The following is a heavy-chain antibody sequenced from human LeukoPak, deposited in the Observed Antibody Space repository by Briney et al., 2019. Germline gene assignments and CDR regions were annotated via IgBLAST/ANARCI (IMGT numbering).Heavy chain of an antibody. J-gene: IGHJ4*02. CDR3: AKEGYYDNSVHFDY. D-gene: IGHD3-22*01. CDR1: GFTFSSYG. Sequence: SGGSLRLSCAASGFTFSSYGMHWVRQAPGKGLEWVAFIRYDGSNKYYADSVKGRFTISRDNSKNTLYLQMHSLRAEDTAVYYCAKEGYYDNSVHFDYWGQGTLVTVSS. CDR2: IRYDGSNK. V-gene: IGHV3-30*02.